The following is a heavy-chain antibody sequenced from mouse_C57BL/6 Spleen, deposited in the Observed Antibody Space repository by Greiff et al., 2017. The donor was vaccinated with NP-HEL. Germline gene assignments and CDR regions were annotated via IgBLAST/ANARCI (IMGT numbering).Heavy chain of an antibody. CDR2: ISSGSSTI. Sequence: VQLKQSGGGLVKPGGSLKLSCAASGFTFSDYGMHWVRQAPEKGLEWVAYISSGSSTIYYADTVKGRFTISRDNAKNTLFLQMTSLRSEDTAMYYCAREANWALFAYWGQGTLVTVSA. V-gene: IGHV5-17*01. CDR1: GFTFSDYG. D-gene: IGHD4-1*01. CDR3: AREANWALFAY. J-gene: IGHJ3*01.